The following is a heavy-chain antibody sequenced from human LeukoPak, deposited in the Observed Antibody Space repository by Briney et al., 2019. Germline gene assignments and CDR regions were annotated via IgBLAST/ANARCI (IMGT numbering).Heavy chain of an antibody. Sequence: SETLSLTCTVSGGSISSGSYCWSWIRQPAGKGLEWVGRIHSSGSTNYNSSLKSRVTMSVDTSKNQFSLNLSSVTAADTAVYYCARINFGVVRGDFDYWGQGTLVTVSS. D-gene: IGHD3-3*01. CDR2: IHSSGST. CDR3: ARINFGVVRGDFDY. V-gene: IGHV4-61*02. CDR1: GGSISSGSYC. J-gene: IGHJ4*02.